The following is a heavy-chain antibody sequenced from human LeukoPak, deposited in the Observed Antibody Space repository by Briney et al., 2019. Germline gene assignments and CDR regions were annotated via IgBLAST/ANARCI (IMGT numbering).Heavy chain of an antibody. V-gene: IGHV3-23*01. CDR2: ISDSGVGT. CDR3: AKGAVAGPFDY. J-gene: IGHJ4*02. CDR1: GFTFNSYA. Sequence: QPGGSLRLSCAASGFTFNSYAMSWVRQAPGKGLEWVSVISDSGVGTYYADSVKSRFTISRDNSKSTMYLQMNSLRAEDTAVYYCAKGAVAGPFDYWGQGTLVTVSS. D-gene: IGHD6-19*01.